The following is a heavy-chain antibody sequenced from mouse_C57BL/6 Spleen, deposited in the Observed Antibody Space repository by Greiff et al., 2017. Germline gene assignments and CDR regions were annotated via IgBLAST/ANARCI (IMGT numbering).Heavy chain of an antibody. CDR1: GFTFSDYY. CDR3: ARGDD. CDR2: ISNGGGST. V-gene: IGHV5-12*01. Sequence: EVHLVESGGGLVQPGGSLKLSCAASGFTFSDYYMYWVRQTPEKRLEWVAYISNGGGSTYYPDTVKGRFTISRDNAKNTLYLQMSRLKSEDTAMYYCARGDDWGQGTLVTVSA. J-gene: IGHJ3*01.